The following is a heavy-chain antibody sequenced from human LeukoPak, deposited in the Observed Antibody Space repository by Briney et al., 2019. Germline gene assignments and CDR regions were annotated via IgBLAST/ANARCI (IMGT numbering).Heavy chain of an antibody. J-gene: IGHJ5*02. CDR3: ARAKALGYCSGGSCYPRGFDP. Sequence: PSETLSLTCAVYGGSFSGRYWSWIRQPPGKGLEWIGEINHSGSTNYNPSLKSRVTISVDTSKNRFSLKLSSVTAADTAVYYCARAKALGYCSGGSCYPRGFDPWGQGTLVTVSS. CDR1: GGSFSGRY. CDR2: INHSGST. V-gene: IGHV4-34*01. D-gene: IGHD2-15*01.